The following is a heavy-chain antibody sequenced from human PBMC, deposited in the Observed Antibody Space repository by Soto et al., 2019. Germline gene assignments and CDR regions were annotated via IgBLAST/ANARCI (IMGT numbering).Heavy chain of an antibody. J-gene: IGHJ3*02. CDR1: GFTFSSYS. CDR3: ASSDHYDILTGYYGGGAFDI. Sequence: PGGSLRLSCAASGFTFSSYSMNWVRQAPGKGLEWVSYISSSSSTIYYADSVKGRFTISRDNAKNSLYLQMNSLRAEDTAVYYCASSDHYDILTGYYGGGAFDIWGQGTMVTVSS. V-gene: IGHV3-48*01. CDR2: ISSSSSTI. D-gene: IGHD3-9*01.